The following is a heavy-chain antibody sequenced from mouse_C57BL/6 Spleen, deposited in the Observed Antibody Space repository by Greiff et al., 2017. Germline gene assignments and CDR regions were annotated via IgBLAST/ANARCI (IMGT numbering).Heavy chain of an antibody. CDR2: IRSKSNNYAT. CDR1: GFSFNTYA. J-gene: IGHJ4*01. CDR3: VREGYAMDY. V-gene: IGHV10-1*01. Sequence: EVHLVESGGGFVQPKGSLKLSCAASGFSFNTYAMNWVRQAPGKGLEWVARIRSKSNNYATYYADSVKDRFTISRDDSESMLYLQMNNLKTEDTAMYYCVREGYAMDYWGQGTSVTVSS.